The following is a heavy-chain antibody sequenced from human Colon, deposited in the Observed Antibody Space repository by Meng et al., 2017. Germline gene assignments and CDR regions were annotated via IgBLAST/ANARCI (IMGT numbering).Heavy chain of an antibody. Sequence: SVKVSCKASGGTFSSYAISWVRQAPGQGLEWMGGIFPIFGTANYAQKFQGRVTITTDESTSTAYMELSSLRSEDTAVYYCARGSEDGAYYDSSGIYFDYWGQGTLVTVSS. CDR1: GGTFSSYA. V-gene: IGHV1-69*05. CDR3: ARGSEDGAYYDSSGIYFDY. CDR2: IFPIFGTA. J-gene: IGHJ4*02. D-gene: IGHD3-22*01.